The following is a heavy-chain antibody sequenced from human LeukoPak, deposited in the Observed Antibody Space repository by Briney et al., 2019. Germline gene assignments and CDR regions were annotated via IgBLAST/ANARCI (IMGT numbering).Heavy chain of an antibody. CDR3: AKDGAYSSGWNPFDY. CDR1: GFTFSSYG. Sequence: GGSLRLSCAASGFTFSSYGMHWVRQAPGKGLEWVAVISYDGSNKYYADSVKGRLTISRDNSKNTLYLQMNSLRAEDTAVYYCAKDGAYSSGWNPFDYWGQGTLVTVSS. V-gene: IGHV3-30*18. J-gene: IGHJ4*02. CDR2: ISYDGSNK. D-gene: IGHD6-19*01.